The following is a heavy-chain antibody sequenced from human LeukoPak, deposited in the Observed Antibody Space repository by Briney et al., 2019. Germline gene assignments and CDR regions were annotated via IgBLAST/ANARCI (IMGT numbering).Heavy chain of an antibody. V-gene: IGHV4-34*01. D-gene: IGHD3-10*01. CDR3: ARRGAAYYYGSGSAPRSYYFDY. CDR1: GGSFSGYY. CDR2: INHSGST. J-gene: IGHJ4*02. Sequence: SETLSLTCAVYGGSFSGYYWSWIRQPPGEGLEWIGEINHSGSTNYNPSLKSRVTISVDTSKNQFSLKLSSVTAADTAVYYCARRGAAYYYGSGSAPRSYYFDYWGQGTLVTVSS.